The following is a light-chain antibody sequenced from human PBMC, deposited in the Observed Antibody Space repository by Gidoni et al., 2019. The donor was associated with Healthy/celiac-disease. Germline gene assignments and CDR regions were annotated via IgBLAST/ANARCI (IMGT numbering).Light chain of an antibody. CDR2: RAA. Sequence: DIVMTQSPDSLAVSLGERATIRCKSSQSVLSSFTNNNYLTWYQQKPGQPPNLLIYRAATREAGVPDRFSGSGSGTDFTLTISSLQAEDVAVYYCQQYYSTPSFGGGTKVEIK. CDR3: QQYYSTPS. J-gene: IGKJ4*01. V-gene: IGKV4-1*01. CDR1: QSVLSSFTNNNY.